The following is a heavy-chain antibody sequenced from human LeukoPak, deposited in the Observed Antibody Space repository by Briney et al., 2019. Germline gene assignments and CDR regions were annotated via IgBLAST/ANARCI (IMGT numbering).Heavy chain of an antibody. CDR2: IYYSGST. D-gene: IGHD3-16*01. J-gene: IGHJ3*02. V-gene: IGHV4-39*07. Sequence: SETLSLTCTVSGGSISSSSYYWGWIRQPPGKGLEWIGSIYYSGSTYYNPSLKSRVTISVDTSKNQFSLKLSSVTAADTAVYYCARGMIRLDAFDIWGQGTMVTVSS. CDR3: ARGMIRLDAFDI. CDR1: GGSISSSSYY.